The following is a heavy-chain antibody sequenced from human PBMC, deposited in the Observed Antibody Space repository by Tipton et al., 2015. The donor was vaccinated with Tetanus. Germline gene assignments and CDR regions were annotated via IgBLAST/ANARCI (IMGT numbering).Heavy chain of an antibody. Sequence: LRLSCTVSGGSLSSLLWTWTRLSPGKGLEWIGHIDHSGNTNYNPSLRSRVTMSLDTSKNQFSLKVTSVTAADTAVYFCTGDDYYDTSLRDYYGMDVWGPGTTVTVSS. V-gene: IGHV4-59*11. CDR2: IDHSGNT. J-gene: IGHJ6*02. D-gene: IGHD3-22*01. CDR3: TGDDYYDTSLRDYYGMDV. CDR1: GGSLSSLL.